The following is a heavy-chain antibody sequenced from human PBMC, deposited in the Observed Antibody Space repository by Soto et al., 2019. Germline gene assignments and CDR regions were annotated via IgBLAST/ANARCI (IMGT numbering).Heavy chain of an antibody. V-gene: IGHV1-18*01. J-gene: IGHJ4*02. D-gene: IGHD4-17*01. CDR3: AREGGGTTPLGY. CDR2: ISAYNGHT. Sequence: ASVKVSFQASGYTFTNYGFNWVRQAPGQGLEWMGWISAYNGHTKYSQILQGRVTMTTDTSTSTAYMELRSLTSDDTAVYYCAREGGGTTPLGYGGQGTLVTVS. CDR1: GYTFTNYG.